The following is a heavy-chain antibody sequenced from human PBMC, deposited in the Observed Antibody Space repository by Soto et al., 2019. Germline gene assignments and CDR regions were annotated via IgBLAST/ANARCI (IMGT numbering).Heavy chain of an antibody. D-gene: IGHD5-12*01. CDR3: ARDLGISGYDRYTTDAFDI. V-gene: IGHV3-21*01. Sequence: EVQLVESGGGLVKPGGSLRLSCAASGFTFSSYSMNWVRQAPGKGLEWVSSISSSSSYIYYADSVKGRFTISRDNAKNSLYLQMNSLRAEDTAVYYCARDLGISGYDRYTTDAFDIWGQGTMVTVSS. CDR1: GFTFSSYS. CDR2: ISSSSSYI. J-gene: IGHJ3*02.